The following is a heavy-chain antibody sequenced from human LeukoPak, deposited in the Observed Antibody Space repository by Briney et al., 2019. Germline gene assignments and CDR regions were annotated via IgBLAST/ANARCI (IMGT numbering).Heavy chain of an antibody. CDR3: ARGYGSGTYYNY. J-gene: IGHJ4*02. CDR1: GYTFTTYG. CDR2: ISGYNGNT. V-gene: IGHV1-18*01. D-gene: IGHD3-10*01. Sequence: ASVKVSCKASGYTFTTYGMTWVRQAPGQGLEWMGWISGYNGNTNYAQKLQGRVTMTTALPTTTAYMELRSLISDDTAVYYCARGYGSGTYYNYWGQGTLVTVSS.